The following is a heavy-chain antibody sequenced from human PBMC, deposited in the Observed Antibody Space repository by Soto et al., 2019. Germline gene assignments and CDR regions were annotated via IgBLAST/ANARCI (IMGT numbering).Heavy chain of an antibody. D-gene: IGHD6-6*01. CDR1: GYSFTSSW. CDR3: ARRGSSSSFFYDS. CDR2: IDPSDSYI. V-gene: IGHV5-10-1*03. Sequence: EVQLVQSGAEVIKPGESLRISCQGSGYSFTSSWISWVRQMPGEGLEWMGRIDPSDSYINYSPSFQGRVTISADKSISTAYLQWSSLKASDTAMYYCARRGSSSSFFYDSWGQEPWSPSPQ. J-gene: IGHJ5*01.